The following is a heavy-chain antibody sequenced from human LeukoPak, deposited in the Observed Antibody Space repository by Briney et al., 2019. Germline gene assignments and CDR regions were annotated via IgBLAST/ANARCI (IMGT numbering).Heavy chain of an antibody. CDR2: IYYSGST. Sequence: SETLSLACTVSGGSISSDYWSWIRQPPGKGLEWIGYIYYSGSTNYNPSLKSRVTISVDTSKNQFSLKLSSVTAADTAVYYCARDAGYSYGFQGWFDSWGQGTLVTVSS. V-gene: IGHV4-59*01. CDR1: GGSISSDY. D-gene: IGHD5-18*01. J-gene: IGHJ5*01. CDR3: ARDAGYSYGFQGWFDS.